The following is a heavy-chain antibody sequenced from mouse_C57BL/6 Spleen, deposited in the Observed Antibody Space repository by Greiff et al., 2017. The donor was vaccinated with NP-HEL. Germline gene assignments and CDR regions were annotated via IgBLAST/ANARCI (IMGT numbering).Heavy chain of an antibody. CDR1: GFTFSDYG. V-gene: IGHV5-17*01. Sequence: EVQVVESGGGLVKPGGSLKLSCAASGFTFSDYGMHWVRQAPEKGLEWVAYISSGSSTIYYADTVKGRFTISRDNAKNTLFLQMTSLRSEDTAMYYCASGGACLFAYWGQGALVTVSA. J-gene: IGHJ3*01. CDR3: ASGGACLFAY. CDR2: ISSGSSTI.